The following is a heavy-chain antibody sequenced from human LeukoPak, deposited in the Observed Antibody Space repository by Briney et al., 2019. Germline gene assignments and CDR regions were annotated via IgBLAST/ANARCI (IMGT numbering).Heavy chain of an antibody. D-gene: IGHD3-22*01. Sequence: GGSLRLSCAASGFTFSSYGMSWVRQAPGKGLEWVGRIRSKANSYATAYAASVEGRFTISRDDSKNTAYLQMNSLKTEDTAVYYCTRHYYDSSGFPPVWGQGTLVTVSS. J-gene: IGHJ4*02. CDR2: IRSKANSYAT. CDR1: GFTFSSYG. CDR3: TRHYYDSSGFPPV. V-gene: IGHV3-73*01.